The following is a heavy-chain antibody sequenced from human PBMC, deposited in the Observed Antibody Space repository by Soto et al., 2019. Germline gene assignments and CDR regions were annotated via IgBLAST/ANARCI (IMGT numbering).Heavy chain of an antibody. CDR3: AIEKVGPTSIHVFDI. J-gene: IGHJ3*02. D-gene: IGHD1-26*01. V-gene: IGHV3-48*01. CDR2: IMPGSSHI. Sequence: PGGSLRLSCAASGFIFRRYAMHWVRQAPGKGLEWVSYIMPGSSHIFYADSVKGRFTISRDNAKNSLYLQMNSLRAEDTAVYYCAIEKVGPTSIHVFDIWGQGTMVTVSS. CDR1: GFIFRRYA.